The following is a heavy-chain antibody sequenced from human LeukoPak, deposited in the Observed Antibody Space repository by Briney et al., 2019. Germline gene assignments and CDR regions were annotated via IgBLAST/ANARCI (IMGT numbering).Heavy chain of an antibody. CDR1: GFTFSTYA. D-gene: IGHD4-17*01. CDR3: ARDRLTTVITFHFDY. J-gene: IGHJ4*02. Sequence: GGSLRLSCAASGFTFSTYAMHWVRQAPGKGLERVAVIWSDSTNKYYADSVRGRFTISRDNAKNTLYLQMSSLRAEDTVMYYCARDRLTTVITFHFDYWGQGTLVTVSS. V-gene: IGHV3-33*01. CDR2: IWSDSTNK.